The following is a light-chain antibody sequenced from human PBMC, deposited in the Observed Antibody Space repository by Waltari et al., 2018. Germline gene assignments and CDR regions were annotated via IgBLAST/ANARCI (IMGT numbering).Light chain of an antibody. V-gene: IGLV2-23*01. Sequence: QSALTQPASVAGSPRQSITISCTGTSSAVGSHTLVSWYQHHPGKAPKVMMYEGSVRPSGVSKRFSGSKSGNTASLTISGLQAEDEADYYCCSYAGSSPSVVFGGGTKLTVL. CDR3: CSYAGSSPSVV. CDR1: SSAVGSHTL. J-gene: IGLJ2*01. CDR2: EGS.